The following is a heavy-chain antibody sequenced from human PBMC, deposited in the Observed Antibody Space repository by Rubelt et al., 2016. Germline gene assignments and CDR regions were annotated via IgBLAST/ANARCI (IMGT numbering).Heavy chain of an antibody. CDR3: AKVGGGRVGAFDY. V-gene: IGHV3-23*01. CDR2: ISGSGGST. CDR1: GFTFSSYA. J-gene: IGHJ4*02. D-gene: IGHD1-26*01. Sequence: EVQLLESGGGLVQPGGSLRLSCAASGFTFSSYAMSWVRQAPGKGLEWVSAISGSGGSTYYADSGKGRFTISRDNAKNTLYRRMNSLRAEDTAVYYCAKVGGGRVGAFDYWGQGTLVTVSS.